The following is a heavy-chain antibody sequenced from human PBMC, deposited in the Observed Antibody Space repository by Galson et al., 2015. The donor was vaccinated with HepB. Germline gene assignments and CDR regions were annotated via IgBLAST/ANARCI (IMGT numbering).Heavy chain of an antibody. V-gene: IGHV1-46*03. CDR2: INPSGGST. CDR1: GYTFTSYY. J-gene: IGHJ4*02. Sequence: SVKVSCKASGYTFTSYYMHWVRQAPGQGLEWIGIINPSGGSTSYAEKFQGRVTMTRDTSTSTVYMELSSLRSEDTAVYYCSRRSGVSGFDYWGQGTLVTVSS. D-gene: IGHD3-10*01. CDR3: SRRSGVSGFDY.